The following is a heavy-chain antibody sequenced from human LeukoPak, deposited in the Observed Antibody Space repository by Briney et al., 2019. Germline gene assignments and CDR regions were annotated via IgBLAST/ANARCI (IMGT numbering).Heavy chain of an antibody. D-gene: IGHD5-18*01. J-gene: IGHJ4*02. CDR1: GGTFSSYA. Sequence: ASVKVSCKASGGTFSSYAISWVRQAPGQGLEWMGGIIPIFGTANYAQKFQGRVTITADESTSTAYMELSSLRSEDTAVYYCATDGHDSRIQLCFGYWGQGTLVTVSS. CDR3: ATDGHDSRIQLCFGY. CDR2: IIPIFGTA. V-gene: IGHV1-69*13.